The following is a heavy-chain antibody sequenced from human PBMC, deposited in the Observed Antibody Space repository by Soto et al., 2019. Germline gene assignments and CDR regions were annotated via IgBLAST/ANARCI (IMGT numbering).Heavy chain of an antibody. CDR2: IYSSGGT. D-gene: IGHD3-10*01. CDR3: ARRRSRVYGMDV. Sequence: QGQLQESGPGLVKPSETLSLTCTVSGGSISSGGYYWGWIRQPPGKGLEWIGSIYSSGGTYYNPSLKSRVTISVDTSKNHFSLRLTSVTAADTAVYYCARRRSRVYGMDVWGQGTTVTVSS. V-gene: IGHV4-39*01. CDR1: GGSISSGGYY. J-gene: IGHJ6*02.